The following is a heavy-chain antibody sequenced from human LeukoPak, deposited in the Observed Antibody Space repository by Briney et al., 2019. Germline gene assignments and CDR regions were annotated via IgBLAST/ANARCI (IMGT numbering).Heavy chain of an antibody. CDR3: ARDMGWQQFDQ. D-gene: IGHD5-24*01. V-gene: IGHV3-7*01. CDR1: RFTFSNYW. CDR2: INKDGGEK. J-gene: IGHJ4*02. Sequence: SGGSLRLSCVASRFTFSNYWMTWVRQAPGEGLERVANINKDGGEKYYMESVKGRFTISRDNAKNSLYLQMNSLTVEDTAVYYCARDMGWQQFDQWGQGTLVTVSS.